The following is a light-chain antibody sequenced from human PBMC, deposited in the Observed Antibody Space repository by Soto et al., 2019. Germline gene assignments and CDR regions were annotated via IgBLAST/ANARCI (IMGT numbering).Light chain of an antibody. CDR2: GAS. Sequence: EILLTQCPATLSGSPGERVTLSCRASQSVSSNLVWYQQKPGQAPRLLIYGASSRATGIPDRFSGSGSGTEFTLTISRMEPEDFAVYYCQQYGSSPTFGQGTKVDIK. CDR1: QSVSSN. CDR3: QQYGSSPT. J-gene: IGKJ1*01. V-gene: IGKV3-20*01.